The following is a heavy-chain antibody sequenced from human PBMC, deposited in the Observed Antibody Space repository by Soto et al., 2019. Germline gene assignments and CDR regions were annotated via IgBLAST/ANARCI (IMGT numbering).Heavy chain of an antibody. J-gene: IGHJ5*02. CDR1: GFTFSSYA. Sequence: GGSLRLSCAASGFTFSSYAMSWVRQAPGKGLEWVSAISGSGGSTYYADSVKGRFTISRDNSKNTLYLQMNSLRAEDTAVYYCAKEHDYGGNPLGYNWFDPWGQGTLVTVSS. V-gene: IGHV3-23*01. D-gene: IGHD4-17*01. CDR3: AKEHDYGGNPLGYNWFDP. CDR2: ISGSGGST.